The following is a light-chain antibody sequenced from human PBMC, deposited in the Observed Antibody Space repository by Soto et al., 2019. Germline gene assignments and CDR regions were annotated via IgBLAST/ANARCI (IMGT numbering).Light chain of an antibody. Sequence: IQMTQSPSSLSASVGDRVTITCRASQTISSWLAWYQQKPGKAPKLLIYKASTLKSGVPSRFSGSGSGTEFTLTISSLQPDDFATFYCQQYSSFSRTFGQGTKVDIK. CDR3: QQYSSFSRT. V-gene: IGKV1-5*03. CDR2: KAS. CDR1: QTISSW. J-gene: IGKJ1*01.